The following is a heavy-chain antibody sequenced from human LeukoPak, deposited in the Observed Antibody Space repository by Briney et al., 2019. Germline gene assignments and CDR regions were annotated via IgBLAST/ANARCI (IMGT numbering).Heavy chain of an antibody. CDR2: FISKTDGGTT. D-gene: IGHD2-21*02. CDR1: GFTFSNAW. V-gene: IGHV3-15*01. Sequence: GGSLRLSCAAPGFTFSNAWMSWVRKAPGKGLEWVGRFISKTDGGTTDYAAPVKGRFTISRDDSKNTLYLQMNSLKTEDTAVYYCTTEVLAYCGGDCTYWGQGTLVTVSS. CDR3: TTEVLAYCGGDCTY. J-gene: IGHJ4*02.